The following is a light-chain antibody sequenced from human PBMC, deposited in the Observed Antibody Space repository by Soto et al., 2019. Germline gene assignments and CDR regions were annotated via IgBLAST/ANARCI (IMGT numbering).Light chain of an antibody. CDR3: KQYNSYSET. CDR1: QSISSW. CDR2: DAS. J-gene: IGKJ1*01. Sequence: DIQMTQSPSTLSASVGDRVTITCRASQSISSWLAWYQQKPGKAPKLLIYDASSLESGVQSRFSGSGSGTEFTLTISSLQPDDFATYYCKQYNSYSETFGQGTKVDI. V-gene: IGKV1-5*01.